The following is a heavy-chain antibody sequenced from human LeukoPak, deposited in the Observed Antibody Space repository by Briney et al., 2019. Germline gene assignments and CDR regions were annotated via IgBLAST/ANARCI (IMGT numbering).Heavy chain of an antibody. Sequence: PGRSLRLSCAASGFTFRSYAMTWVRQAPGKGLEWVSAIRAGGGSTYYADSVKGRFSISRDNSKNTLYLQMNSLKAEDTAIYYCASHGVTMEEHFQHWGQGTLVTVSS. D-gene: IGHD3-10*01. CDR2: IRAGGGST. V-gene: IGHV3-23*01. CDR3: ASHGVTMEEHFQH. J-gene: IGHJ1*01. CDR1: GFTFRSYA.